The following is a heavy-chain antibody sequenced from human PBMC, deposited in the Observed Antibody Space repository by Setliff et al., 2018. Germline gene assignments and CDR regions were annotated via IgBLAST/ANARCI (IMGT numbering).Heavy chain of an antibody. CDR2: IIPIFGTA. CDR3: ASAGYCSSTSCRSYDY. Sequence: PSVKVSCKASGGTFSSYAISWVRQAPGQGLEWMGRIIPIFGTANYAQKFQGRVTITADKSTSTAYMELSSLRSEDTAVYYCASAGYCSSTSCRSYDYWGQGTLVTVSS. CDR1: GGTFSSYA. J-gene: IGHJ4*02. V-gene: IGHV1-69*06. D-gene: IGHD2-2*01.